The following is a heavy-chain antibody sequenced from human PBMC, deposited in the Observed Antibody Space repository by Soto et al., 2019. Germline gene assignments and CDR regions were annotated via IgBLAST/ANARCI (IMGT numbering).Heavy chain of an antibody. CDR3: ARDPRSIALAGTIPFGY. J-gene: IGHJ4*02. Sequence: GASVKVSCKASGYTFTSYGISWVRQVHRQGLEWMGWISAYNGNTNYAQKLQGRVTMTTDTSTSTAYMELRSMRSDDTAVYYCARDPRSIALAGTIPFGYWGQGTLVSVSS. D-gene: IGHD6-19*01. CDR2: ISAYNGNT. V-gene: IGHV1-18*01. CDR1: GYTFTSYG.